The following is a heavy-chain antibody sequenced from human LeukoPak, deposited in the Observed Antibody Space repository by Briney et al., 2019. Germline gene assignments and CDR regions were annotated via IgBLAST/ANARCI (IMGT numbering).Heavy chain of an antibody. CDR2: ISGTAAST. J-gene: IGHJ4*02. CDR3: AKDRWYSSVGFLDH. D-gene: IGHD6-19*01. Sequence: GASLRLSCAASGFTFSNYAMSWVRQAPGKGLEWVSTISGTAASTYYADPVKGRFTISRDNSKNTLFLQVNNLRAEDTALYYCAKDRWYSSVGFLDHWGQGTLVTVSS. CDR1: GFTFSNYA. V-gene: IGHV3-23*01.